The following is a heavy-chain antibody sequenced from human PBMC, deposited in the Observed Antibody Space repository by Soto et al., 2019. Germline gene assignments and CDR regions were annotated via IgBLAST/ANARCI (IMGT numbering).Heavy chain of an antibody. D-gene: IGHD5-12*01. CDR1: GFTFSSYA. CDR2: ISGSGGST. Sequence: EVQLLESGGGLVQPGGSLRLSCAASGFTFSSYAMSWVRQAPGKGLEWVSAISGSGGSTYYADSVKGRFTISRDNAKNTLYLQMNSMRAEDTAVYYCAKDPGGIVATNFDYWGQGNLVTVSS. V-gene: IGHV3-23*01. J-gene: IGHJ4*02. CDR3: AKDPGGIVATNFDY.